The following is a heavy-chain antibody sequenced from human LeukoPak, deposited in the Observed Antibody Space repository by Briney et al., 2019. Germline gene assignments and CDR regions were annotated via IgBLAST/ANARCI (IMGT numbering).Heavy chain of an antibody. CDR3: ARDYYDSSGSYYFDY. V-gene: IGHV4-59*12. D-gene: IGHD3-22*01. Sequence: SETLSLTCTVSGGSISSYYWSWIRQPPGKGLEWIGYIYYSGSTNYNPSLKSRVTMSVDTSKNQFSLKLSSVTAADTAVYYCARDYYDSSGSYYFDYWGQGTPVTVSS. CDR2: IYYSGST. J-gene: IGHJ4*02. CDR1: GGSISSYY.